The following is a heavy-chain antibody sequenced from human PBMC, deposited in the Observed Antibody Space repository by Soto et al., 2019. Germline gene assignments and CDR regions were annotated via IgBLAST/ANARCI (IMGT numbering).Heavy chain of an antibody. Sequence: GASVKVSCKASGYTFTGYYIHWVRQAPGQGLEWMGWINPNSGGTNYAQKFQGWVTMTRDTSISTAYMELSRLRSDDTAVYYCARERGKPPQNWFDPWGQGTLVTVSS. D-gene: IGHD3-16*01. CDR2: INPNSGGT. CDR3: ARERGKPPQNWFDP. V-gene: IGHV1-2*04. J-gene: IGHJ5*02. CDR1: GYTFTGYY.